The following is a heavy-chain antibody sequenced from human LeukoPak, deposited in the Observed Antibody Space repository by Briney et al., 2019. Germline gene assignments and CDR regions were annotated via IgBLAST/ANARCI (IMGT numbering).Heavy chain of an antibody. J-gene: IGHJ4*02. CDR1: GYTFTGYY. D-gene: IGHD6-6*01. CDR2: MNLNSGNT. CDR3: ARGLRKLGSSSWGY. V-gene: IGHV1-8*03. Sequence: GASVKVSCKASGYTFTGYYMHWVRQAPGQGLEWMGWMNLNSGNTGYAQKFQGRVTITRNTSISTAYMELSSLRSEDTAVYYCARGLRKLGSSSWGYWGQGTLVTVSS.